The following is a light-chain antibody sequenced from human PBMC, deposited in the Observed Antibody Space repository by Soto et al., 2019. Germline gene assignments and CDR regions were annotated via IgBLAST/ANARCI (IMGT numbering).Light chain of an antibody. CDR2: GAT. Sequence: EIVMTQSPATLSVSPGERATLSCRASQSVSSNLAWYQQKPGQAPRLLIYGATTRATGIPARFSGSGSGTEFTLTISSLQSEDFAVYDGQQYNNWPPTFGGGTKVDIK. V-gene: IGKV3-15*01. CDR3: QQYNNWPPT. J-gene: IGKJ4*01. CDR1: QSVSSN.